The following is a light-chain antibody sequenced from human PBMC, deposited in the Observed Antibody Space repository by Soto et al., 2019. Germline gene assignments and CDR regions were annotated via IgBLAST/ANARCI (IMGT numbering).Light chain of an antibody. CDR2: DVY. CDR1: SSDVGGYDY. V-gene: IGLV2-14*03. Sequence: QSALTQPASVSGSPGQSITISCTGTSSDVGGYDYVSWYQQHPGKAPKLMIYDVYNRPSGISIRFSGSKSGNTASLTISGLQAEDEGDYYCSSYTGSSTRLYVFGTGTKLTVL. CDR3: SSYTGSSTRLYV. J-gene: IGLJ1*01.